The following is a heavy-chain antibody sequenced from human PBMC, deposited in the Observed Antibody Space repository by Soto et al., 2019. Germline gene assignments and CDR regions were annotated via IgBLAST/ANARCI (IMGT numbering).Heavy chain of an antibody. CDR3: ARTLFGEFSNYYYYYGMDV. CDR1: GYRFSSYW. V-gene: IGHV5-51*01. D-gene: IGHD3-10*02. Sequence: PGESLKISCKGSGYRFSSYWIAWVRQMPGKGLEWMGIIYPGDSDTRYSPSFEGQVTMTTDTSTSTAYMELRSLRSDDTAVYYCARTLFGEFSNYYYYYGMDVWGQGTTVTVSS. J-gene: IGHJ6*02. CDR2: IYPGDSDT.